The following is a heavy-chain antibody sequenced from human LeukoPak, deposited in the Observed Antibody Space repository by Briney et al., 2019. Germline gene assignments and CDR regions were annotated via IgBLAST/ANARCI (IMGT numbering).Heavy chain of an antibody. J-gene: IGHJ4*02. CDR1: GFTFSSYS. Sequence: GGSLRLSCAASGFTFSSYSMNWVRQAPGKGLEWVSSISSSSSYIYYADSVKGRFTISRDNAKNSLYLQMNSLRAEDTAVYYCVRAFGGADQFDYWGQGTLVTVSS. D-gene: IGHD3-10*01. CDR3: VRAFGGADQFDY. V-gene: IGHV3-21*01. CDR2: ISSSSSYI.